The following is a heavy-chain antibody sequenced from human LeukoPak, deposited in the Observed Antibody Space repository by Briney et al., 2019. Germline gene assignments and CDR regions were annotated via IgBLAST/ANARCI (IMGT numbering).Heavy chain of an antibody. V-gene: IGHV3-21*01. J-gene: IGHJ4*02. Sequence: GGSLRLSCAASGFTSSSYSMNWVRQAPGKGLEWVSSISSSSSYIYYADSVKGRFTISRDNAKNSLYLQMNSLRAEDTAVYYCARGSITMVRGVMPIDYWGQGTLVTVSS. CDR1: GFTSSSYS. CDR3: ARGSITMVRGVMPIDY. CDR2: ISSSSSYI. D-gene: IGHD3-10*01.